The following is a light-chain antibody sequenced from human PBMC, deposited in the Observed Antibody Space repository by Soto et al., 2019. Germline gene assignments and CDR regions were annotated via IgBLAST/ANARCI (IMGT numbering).Light chain of an antibody. V-gene: IGKV3-20*01. CDR1: QSLSSSY. Sequence: EIVLTQSPGTLSLSPGERATLSCRTSQSLSSSYLVWYQQKPGQAPRLLIYGASSRATGIPDRFSGSGSGTDITLTISRLEPEDFAVYYCHQYGTSPFTFGPGTKVDIK. J-gene: IGKJ3*01. CDR2: GAS. CDR3: HQYGTSPFT.